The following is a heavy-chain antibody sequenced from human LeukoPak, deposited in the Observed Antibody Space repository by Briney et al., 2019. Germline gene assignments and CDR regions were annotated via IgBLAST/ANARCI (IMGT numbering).Heavy chain of an antibody. CDR2: IYYSGST. CDR1: GGSISSSSYY. Sequence: SETLSLTCTVSGGSISSSSYYWGWIRQPPGKGLEWIGSIYYSGSTYYNPSLKSRLTISVDTSKKQFSLKLSSVTAADTAVYYCASADGSGSYYTFDYWGQGTLVTVSS. D-gene: IGHD3-10*01. CDR3: ASADGSGSYYTFDY. J-gene: IGHJ4*02. V-gene: IGHV4-39*07.